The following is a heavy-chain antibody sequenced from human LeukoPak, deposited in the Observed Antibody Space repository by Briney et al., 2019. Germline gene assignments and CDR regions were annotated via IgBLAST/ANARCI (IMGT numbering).Heavy chain of an antibody. CDR1: GGSISSGGYY. CDR3: ARKISSTGYSYGSGTYNWFDP. Sequence: SQTLSLTCTVSGGSISSGGYYWSWIRQPPGKGLEWIGYIYHSGSTYYNPSLKSRVTMSVDTAKNQFSLKLSSVTAADPAVYYCARKISSTGYSYGSGTYNWFDPWGQGPLVTVSS. J-gene: IGHJ5*02. CDR2: IYHSGST. D-gene: IGHD5-18*01. V-gene: IGHV4-30-2*01.